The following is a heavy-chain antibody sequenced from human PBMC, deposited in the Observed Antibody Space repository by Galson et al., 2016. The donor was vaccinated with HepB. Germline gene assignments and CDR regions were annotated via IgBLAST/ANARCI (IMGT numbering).Heavy chain of an antibody. CDR1: GGSVYNYY. J-gene: IGHJ4*02. CDR3: VRDQGKVFDY. CDR2: VYYKGNT. D-gene: IGHD3-10*01. V-gene: IGHV4-59*02. Sequence: SETLSLTCSVSGGSVYNYYWSWVRQPPGKRLEWIGYVYYKGNTYYNAAFESRAPLSVDTPRNQFFLRLRSVTAADTAVYYCVRDQGKVFDYWGQGVLVTVSS.